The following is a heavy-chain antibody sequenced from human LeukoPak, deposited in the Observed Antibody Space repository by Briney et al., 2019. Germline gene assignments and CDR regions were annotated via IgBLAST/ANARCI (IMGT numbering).Heavy chain of an antibody. J-gene: IGHJ4*02. CDR1: GFTFSSYS. Sequence: PGGSLRLSCAASGFTFSSYSMNWVRQAPGKGLEWVAFIRYDGSNKYYADSVKGRFTISRDNSKNTLYLQMNSLRAEDTAVYYCARAKGDDILTGYYFRDRRWYFDYWGQGTLVTVSS. CDR3: ARAKGDDILTGYYFRDRRWYFDY. V-gene: IGHV3-30*02. D-gene: IGHD3-9*01. CDR2: IRYDGSNK.